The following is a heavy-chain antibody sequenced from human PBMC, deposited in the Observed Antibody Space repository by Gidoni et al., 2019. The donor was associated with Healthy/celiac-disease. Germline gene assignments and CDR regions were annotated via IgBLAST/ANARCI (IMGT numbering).Heavy chain of an antibody. CDR2: IWYDGSNK. J-gene: IGHJ4*02. CDR3: ARDWGSSWYGPFDFGICPNDY. D-gene: IGHD6-13*01. CDR1: GFTFSSYG. V-gene: IGHV3-33*01. Sequence: QVQLVESGGGVVQPGRSLRLSCAASGFTFSSYGMHWVRQAPGKGLEWVAVIWYDGSNKYYADSVKGRFTISRDNSKNTLYLQMNSLRAEDTAVYYCARDWGSSWYGPFDFGICPNDYWGQGTLVTVSS.